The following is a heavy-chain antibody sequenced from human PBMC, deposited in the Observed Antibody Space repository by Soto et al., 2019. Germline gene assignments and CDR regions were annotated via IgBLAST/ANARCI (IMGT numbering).Heavy chain of an antibody. J-gene: IGHJ4*02. CDR2: IIYDGSTK. D-gene: IGHD2-21*01. V-gene: IGHV3-30*18. Sequence: QVQLVESGGGVVQPGRSLRLSCAASGFTFSSYGMHWVRQAPGKGLEWVAVIIYDGSTKYYADSVKGRFTISRDNSKSTLYLQKNGWQAGDTAVCYCAKDRMGAGIVGYFVSWGQGTLVTVSS. CDR3: AKDRMGAGIVGYFVS. CDR1: GFTFSSYG.